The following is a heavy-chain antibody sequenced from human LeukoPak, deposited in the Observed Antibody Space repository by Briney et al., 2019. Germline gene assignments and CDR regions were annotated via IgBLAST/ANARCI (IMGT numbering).Heavy chain of an antibody. CDR1: GYTFTSYY. CDR2: INPNSGGT. CDR3: ARGSSGSYYMAFDY. V-gene: IGHV1-2*02. J-gene: IGHJ4*02. D-gene: IGHD3-10*01. Sequence: ASVKVSCKASGYTFTSYYMHWVRQAPGQGLEWMGWINPNSGGTNYAQKFQGRVTMTRDTSISTAYMELSRLRSDDTAVYYCARGSSGSYYMAFDYWGQGTLVTVSS.